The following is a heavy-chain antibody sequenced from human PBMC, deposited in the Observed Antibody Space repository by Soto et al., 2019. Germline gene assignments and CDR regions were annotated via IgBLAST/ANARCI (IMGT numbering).Heavy chain of an antibody. CDR1: GGTFSRHA. CDR3: ARASSGSSPLVYFDY. D-gene: IGHD1-26*01. J-gene: IGHJ4*02. Sequence: QVQLVQSGAEVRKPGSSVKVSCKASGGTFSRHAISWVRQAPGQGLEWMGGIIPIFGTANHAQKFQGRVTIIADESTSTVYMELSSLRSEDTAMYYCARASSGSSPLVYFDYWGQGTLVTVSS. V-gene: IGHV1-69*01. CDR2: IIPIFGTA.